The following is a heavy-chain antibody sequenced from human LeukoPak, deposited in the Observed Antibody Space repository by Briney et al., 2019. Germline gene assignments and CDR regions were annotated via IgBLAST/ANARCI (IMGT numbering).Heavy chain of an antibody. CDR3: VRWTAGTTEDS. Sequence: SETLSLTGTVSGVSLSSRSHYWGWIRQPPGQGLEWIGSLSNSGNTYYNPSLKSRVTISVDTSKNEFSLKLSSVTAADTAVYYCVRWTAGTTEDSWGQGTLVTVSS. D-gene: IGHD1-1*01. CDR2: LSNSGNT. CDR1: GVSLSSRSHY. J-gene: IGHJ4*02. V-gene: IGHV4-39*01.